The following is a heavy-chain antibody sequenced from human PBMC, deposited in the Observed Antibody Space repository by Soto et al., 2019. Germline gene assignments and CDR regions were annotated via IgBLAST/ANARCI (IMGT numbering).Heavy chain of an antibody. D-gene: IGHD3-16*01. V-gene: IGHV3-30*03. Sequence: QVELVESGGGVVRPGKSLTVSCTGSGFVFGGFGMHWVRQTPGKGLEWLGMASYDGTYKYFADSVKGRFPISRDNGMNTVYLQMDNLRLEDTALYYCARGGDVLDYWGRGTLVTVSS. J-gene: IGHJ4*02. CDR1: GFVFGGFG. CDR3: ARGGDVLDY. CDR2: ASYDGTYK.